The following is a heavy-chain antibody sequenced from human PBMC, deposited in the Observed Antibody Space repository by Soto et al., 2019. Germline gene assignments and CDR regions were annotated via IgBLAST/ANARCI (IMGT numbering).Heavy chain of an antibody. J-gene: IGHJ6*02. D-gene: IGHD2-21*02. CDR2: INAGNGNT. Sequence: ASVKVSCKASGYTFTSYAMHWVRQAPGQRLEWMGWINAGNGNTKYSQKFQGRATITRDTSASTAYMELSSLRSEDTAVYYCASAYCGGDCSNYYYGMDVWGQGTTVTVSS. CDR1: GYTFTSYA. V-gene: IGHV1-3*01. CDR3: ASAYCGGDCSNYYYGMDV.